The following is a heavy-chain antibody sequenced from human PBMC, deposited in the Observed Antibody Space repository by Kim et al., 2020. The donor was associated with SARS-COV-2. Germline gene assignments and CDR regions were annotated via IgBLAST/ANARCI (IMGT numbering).Heavy chain of an antibody. V-gene: IGHV3-15*01. CDR3: TTVANGYTYHY. D-gene: IGHD5-12*01. CDR1: GFTFSNAW. J-gene: IGHJ4*02. CDR2: IKNKTIGGTT. Sequence: GGSLRLSCAASGFTFSNAWMSWVRQAPGKGLEWVGRIKNKTIGGTTDYAAPVKGRFTISSDDSKNTLYLQMNSLKTKDTAVYYCTTVANGYTYHYWGQRTLVTVSP.